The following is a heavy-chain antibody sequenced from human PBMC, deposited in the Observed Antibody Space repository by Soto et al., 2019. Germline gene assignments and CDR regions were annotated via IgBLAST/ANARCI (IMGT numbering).Heavy chain of an antibody. CDR3: AKELVNSGWTYFDY. V-gene: IGHV3-23*01. Sequence: PGGSLRLSCAASGFTFNTYAMSWVRQAPGKGLEWVSAISDSGGRTYYADSVKGRFTISRDNSKNTLYLQITSLRAEDTAVYFCAKELVNSGWTYFDYWGQGTLVTVSS. CDR1: GFTFNTYA. D-gene: IGHD6-19*01. J-gene: IGHJ4*02. CDR2: ISDSGGRT.